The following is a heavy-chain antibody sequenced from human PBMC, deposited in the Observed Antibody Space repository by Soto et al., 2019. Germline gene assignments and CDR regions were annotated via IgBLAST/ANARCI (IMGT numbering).Heavy chain of an antibody. CDR1: GGSFSGYY. D-gene: IGHD2-15*01. Sequence: PSETLSLTCAVYGGSFSGYYWSWIRQPPGKGLEWIGEINHSGSTNYNPSLKSRVTISVDTSKNQFSLKLSSVTAADTAVYYCARVVAKTDHDAFDIWGQGTMVTVSS. CDR2: INHSGST. CDR3: ARVVAKTDHDAFDI. J-gene: IGHJ3*02. V-gene: IGHV4-34*01.